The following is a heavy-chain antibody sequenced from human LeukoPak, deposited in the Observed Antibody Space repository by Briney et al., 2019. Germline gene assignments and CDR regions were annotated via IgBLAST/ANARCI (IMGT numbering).Heavy chain of an antibody. CDR1: GFTFSSYW. Sequence: GGSLRLSCAASGFTFSSYWMHWVRQAPGKGLVWVSRINSDGSSTSYADSVKGRFTISRDNSKNTLYLQMNSLRAEDTAVYYCAREGFVTMVRGVTKFDYWGQGTLVTVSS. J-gene: IGHJ4*02. CDR2: INSDGSST. D-gene: IGHD3-10*01. CDR3: AREGFVTMVRGVTKFDY. V-gene: IGHV3-74*01.